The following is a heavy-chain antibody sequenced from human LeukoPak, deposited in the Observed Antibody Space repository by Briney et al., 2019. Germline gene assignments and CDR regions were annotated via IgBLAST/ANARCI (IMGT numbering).Heavy chain of an antibody. CDR2: ITAYNDNT. CDR3: ARALLWFGEPSHIDY. D-gene: IGHD3-10*01. Sequence: GASVKVSCKASGYTFTSYGISWVRQAPGQGLEWMGWITAYNDNTNYAQKLQGRVTMTTDTSTGTAYMELRSLRSDDTAVYYCARALLWFGEPSHIDYWGQGTLVTASS. V-gene: IGHV1-18*01. CDR1: GYTFTSYG. J-gene: IGHJ4*02.